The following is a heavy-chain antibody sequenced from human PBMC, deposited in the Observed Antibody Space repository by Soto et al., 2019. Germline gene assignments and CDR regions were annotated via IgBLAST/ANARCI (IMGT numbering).Heavy chain of an antibody. CDR1: GFTFGSYG. Sequence: QVQLVESGGGVVQPGGSLRISCAASGFTFGSYGMHWVRQAPGKGLEWVAGITYNGTNKSYADSVKGRFIISRDNPKSTMYLQMDSLRAEDTATYHCAKEMTTNPFEYWGQGALVTVSS. J-gene: IGHJ4*02. CDR2: ITYNGTNK. D-gene: IGHD4-17*01. CDR3: AKEMTTNPFEY. V-gene: IGHV3-30*18.